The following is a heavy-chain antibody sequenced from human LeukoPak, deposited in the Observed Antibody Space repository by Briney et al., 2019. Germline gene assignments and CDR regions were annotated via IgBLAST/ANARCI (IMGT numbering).Heavy chain of an antibody. CDR1: GFAVSTDF. D-gene: IGHD4/OR15-4a*01. V-gene: IGHV3-53*01. CDR2: FYAGGST. CDR3: MTILNPR. Sequence: SGGSLRLSCAVSGFAVSTDFMTWVRQAPGKGLEWVSIFYAGGSTAYADSVKGRFTVSRDDSKNILYLQMNNVGVEDTAVYFCMTILNPRWGQGTLVTVSS. J-gene: IGHJ4*02.